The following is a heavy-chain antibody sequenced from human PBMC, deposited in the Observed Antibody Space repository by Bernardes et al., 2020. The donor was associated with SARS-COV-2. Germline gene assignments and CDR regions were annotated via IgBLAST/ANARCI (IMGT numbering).Heavy chain of an antibody. CDR1: GFSFNNYG. CDR2: IGDSGGHT. Sequence: GGSLRLSCAASGFSFNNYGMTWVRQAPGKGLEWISTIGDSGGHTYYTDSVKGRFTISRDNFRNTMYLQMNSLRAEDTAVYYCAKEKPGYTYGRFDSWGQGTLVAVSS. D-gene: IGHD5-18*01. V-gene: IGHV3-23*01. J-gene: IGHJ4*02. CDR3: AKEKPGYTYGRFDS.